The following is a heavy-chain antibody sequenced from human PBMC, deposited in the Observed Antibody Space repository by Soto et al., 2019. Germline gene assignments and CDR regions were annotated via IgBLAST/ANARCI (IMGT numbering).Heavy chain of an antibody. V-gene: IGHV1-69*06. CDR3: ARNLDCSSTSCYDTRPLYYGMDV. D-gene: IGHD2-2*01. J-gene: IGHJ6*02. Sequence: ASVKVSCKASGGTFSSYAISWVRQAPGQGLEWMGGIIPIFGTANYAQKFQGRVTITADKSTSTAYMELSSLRSEDTAVYYCARNLDCSSTSCYDTRPLYYGMDVWGQGTTVTVSS. CDR1: GGTFSSYA. CDR2: IIPIFGTA.